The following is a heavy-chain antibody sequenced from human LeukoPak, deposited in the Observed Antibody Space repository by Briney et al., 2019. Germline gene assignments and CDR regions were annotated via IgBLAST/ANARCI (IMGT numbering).Heavy chain of an antibody. Sequence: TSETLSLTCTVSGDSISSYYWSWIRQPPGKGLEWIGCIYYSGSTNYSPSLKSRVTISVDTSKNQFPLKLSSVTAADTAVYYCARDRSNGYNLFDYWGQGTLVTVSS. D-gene: IGHD5-24*01. V-gene: IGHV4-59*01. CDR3: ARDRSNGYNLFDY. CDR2: IYYSGST. J-gene: IGHJ4*02. CDR1: GDSISSYY.